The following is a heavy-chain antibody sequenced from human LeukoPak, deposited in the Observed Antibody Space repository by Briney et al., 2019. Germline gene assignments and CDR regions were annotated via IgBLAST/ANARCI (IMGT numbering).Heavy chain of an antibody. CDR1: GGTFSSYA. CDR2: IIPILGIA. Sequence: SVKVSCKASGGTFSSYAISWVRQAPGQGLEWMGRIIPILGIANYAQKFQGRVTITADKSTSTAYMELSSLRSEDTAVYYCAREGYCSSTSCYPGYFQHRGQGTLVTVSS. V-gene: IGHV1-69*04. CDR3: AREGYCSSTSCYPGYFQH. D-gene: IGHD2-2*01. J-gene: IGHJ1*01.